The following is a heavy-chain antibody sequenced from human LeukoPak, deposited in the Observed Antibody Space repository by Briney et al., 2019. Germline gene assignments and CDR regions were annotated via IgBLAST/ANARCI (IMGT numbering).Heavy chain of an antibody. J-gene: IGHJ3*02. CDR1: GFTFSSYG. Sequence: GGSLRLSCAASGFTFSSYGMHWVRQAPGKGLEWVAVISYDGSNKYYADSVKGRFTISRDNSKNTLYLQMNSLRAEDTAVYYCAKVAGYCSSTSCYPRHAFDIWGQGTMVTVSS. V-gene: IGHV3-30*18. CDR2: ISYDGSNK. CDR3: AKVAGYCSSTSCYPRHAFDI. D-gene: IGHD2-2*03.